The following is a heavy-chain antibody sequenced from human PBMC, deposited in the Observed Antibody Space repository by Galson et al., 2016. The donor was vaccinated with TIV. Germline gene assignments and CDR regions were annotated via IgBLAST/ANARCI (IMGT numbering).Heavy chain of an antibody. CDR2: INHSGST. J-gene: IGHJ3*02. Sequence: ETLSLTCAVYGGSFNRYYWTWIRQPPGKGLEWIGQINHSGSTKYNPSLKSRGTISVDPSKNQFSLKLTSVTAADTAVYYCSSPFPGGDDFWSAYYYAFDIWGQGTMVTVSS. CDR1: GGSFNRYY. V-gene: IGHV4-34*01. CDR3: SSPFPGGDDFWSAYYYAFDI. D-gene: IGHD3-3*01.